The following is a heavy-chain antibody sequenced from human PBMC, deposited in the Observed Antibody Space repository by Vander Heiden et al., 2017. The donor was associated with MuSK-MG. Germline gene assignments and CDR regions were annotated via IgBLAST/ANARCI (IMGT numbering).Heavy chain of an antibody. Sequence: QLPLQASGPGLVKPSETLSLTCTVSGCSISSTRYYCGWIRQPPGKGLEWIGSIYYSGSTYYNPSLKSRVTISVDTAKNQFTLKLSSVTAADTAVYYCARYDYYDSSGYYPNYFDYWGQGTLVTVSS. V-gene: IGHV4-39*07. CDR1: GCSISSTRYY. CDR3: ARYDYYDSSGYYPNYFDY. CDR2: IYYSGST. D-gene: IGHD3-22*01. J-gene: IGHJ4*02.